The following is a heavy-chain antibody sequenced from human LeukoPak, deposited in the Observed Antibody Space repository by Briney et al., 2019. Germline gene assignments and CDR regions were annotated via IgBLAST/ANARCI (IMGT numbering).Heavy chain of an antibody. CDR3: AKVMVRGVIIGYMDV. CDR1: GFNFNNYG. V-gene: IGHV3-23*01. CDR2: IGATDDST. Sequence: GGSLRLSCAVSGFNFNNYGVSWVRQAPGKGPEWVSAIGATDDSTYYADSVKGRFTISRDNSRNTVYLQMNSLRVADTAVYYCAKVMVRGVIIGYMDVWGKGTTVTVSS. D-gene: IGHD3-10*01. J-gene: IGHJ6*03.